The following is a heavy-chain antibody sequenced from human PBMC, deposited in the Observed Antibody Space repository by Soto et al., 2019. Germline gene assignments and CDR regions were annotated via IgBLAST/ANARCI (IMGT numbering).Heavy chain of an antibody. D-gene: IGHD3-10*01. CDR3: AKDRKGFGELNGMDV. Sequence: QVQLVESGGGVVQPGRSLRLSCAASGFTFSSYGMHWVRQAPGKGLEWVAVISYDGSNKYYADSVKGRFTISRDNSKNTLYLQMNSLRAEDTAVYYCAKDRKGFGELNGMDVWGQGTTVTVSS. J-gene: IGHJ6*02. V-gene: IGHV3-30*18. CDR2: ISYDGSNK. CDR1: GFTFSSYG.